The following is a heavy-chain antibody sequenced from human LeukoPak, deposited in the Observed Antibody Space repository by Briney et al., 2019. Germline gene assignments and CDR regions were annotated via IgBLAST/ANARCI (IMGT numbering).Heavy chain of an antibody. D-gene: IGHD3-22*01. V-gene: IGHV3-74*01. J-gene: IGHJ4*02. CDR1: GFTFSSYW. CDR3: ARAVGYYDSSGNDY. CDR2: INSDGSST. Sequence: GGSLRLSCAASGFTFSSYWMHWVRQAPGKVLVWVSRINSDGSSTSYADSVKGRFTISRDNAKNTLYLQMNSLRAEDTAVYYCARAVGYYDSSGNDYWGQGTLVTVSS.